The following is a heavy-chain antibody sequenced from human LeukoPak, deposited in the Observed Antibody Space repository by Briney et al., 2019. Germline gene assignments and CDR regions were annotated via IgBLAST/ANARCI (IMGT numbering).Heavy chain of an antibody. D-gene: IGHD6-19*01. CDR3: ARQWLVDYFDY. J-gene: IGHJ4*02. CDR2: IYYSGST. CDR1: GGSISSSRYY. Sequence: SETLSLTCTVSGGSISSSRYYWGWIRQPPGKGLEWIGSIYYSGSTYYNPSLKSRVTISVDTSKNQFSLKLSSVTAADTAVYYCARQWLVDYFDYWGQGTLVTVSS. V-gene: IGHV4-39*07.